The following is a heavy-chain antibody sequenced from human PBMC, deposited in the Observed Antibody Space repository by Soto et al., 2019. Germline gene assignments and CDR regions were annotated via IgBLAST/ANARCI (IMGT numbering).Heavy chain of an antibody. V-gene: IGHV4-34*01. CDR3: ARGDIYMIRGITRKRTWFDP. J-gene: IGHJ5*02. CDR2: INQSGGT. D-gene: IGHD3-10*01. Sequence: QVQLQQWGAGLLKPSETLSLTCAVYGGSFSGYYWSWIRQPPGKGLEWIGEINQSGGTNYNPSLKSRVTISEDKSKNQFSLKLSSVTAADTAVYYCARGDIYMIRGITRKRTWFDPWGQGTLVTVSA. CDR1: GGSFSGYY.